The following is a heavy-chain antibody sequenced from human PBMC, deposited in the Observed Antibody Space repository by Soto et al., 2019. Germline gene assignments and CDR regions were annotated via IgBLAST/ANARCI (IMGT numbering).Heavy chain of an antibody. CDR1: GGTFSSYA. CDR2: IIPIFGTA. Sequence: SVKVSCKASGGTFSSYAISWVRQAPGQGLEWMGGIIPIFGTANYAQKFQGRVTITADESTSTAYMELSSLNSENTAVYYCARVRGSGKRRNAFDSGGEGPRVT. V-gene: IGHV1-69*13. D-gene: IGHD3-10*01. J-gene: IGHJ3*02. CDR3: ARVRGSGKRRNAFDS.